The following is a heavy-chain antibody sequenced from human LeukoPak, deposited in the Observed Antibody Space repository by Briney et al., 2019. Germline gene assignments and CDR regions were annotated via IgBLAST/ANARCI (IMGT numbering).Heavy chain of an antibody. V-gene: IGHV4-31*03. J-gene: IGHJ4*02. CDR2: IYYSGST. CDR1: GGSISSGGYY. D-gene: IGHD5-24*01. Sequence: SQTLSLTCTVSGGSISSGGYYWSWIRQHPGKGLEWIGYIYYSGSTYYNPSLKSRVTISVDTSKNQFSLKLSSVTAADTAVYYCARVRDGYNDGAIDYWGQGALVTVSS. CDR3: ARVRDGYNDGAIDY.